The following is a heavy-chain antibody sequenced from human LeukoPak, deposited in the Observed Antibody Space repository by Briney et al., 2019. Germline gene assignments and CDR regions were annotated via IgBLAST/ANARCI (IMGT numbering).Heavy chain of an antibody. CDR2: ISSSSSYI. D-gene: IGHD4-17*01. Sequence: GGSLRLSCAASGFTFSSYSMNWVRQAPGQGLDLVSSISSSSSYIYYADSVKGRFTISRDNAKNSLYLQMNSLRAEDTAVYYCARDKKTDDYGDYWPWVVDYWGQGTLVTVSS. CDR3: ARDKKTDDYGDYWPWVVDY. J-gene: IGHJ4*02. CDR1: GFTFSSYS. V-gene: IGHV3-21*06.